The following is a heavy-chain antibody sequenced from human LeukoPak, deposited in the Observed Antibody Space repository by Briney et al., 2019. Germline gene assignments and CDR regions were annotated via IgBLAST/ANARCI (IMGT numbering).Heavy chain of an antibody. CDR3: AKLVAHAFDI. J-gene: IGHJ3*02. V-gene: IGHV3-30-3*02. CDR1: GFTFSNYA. CDR2: ISYDGSNK. Sequence: GGSLRLSCAASGFTFSNYAMSWVRQAPGKGLEWVAVISYDGSNKYYADSVKGRFTISRDNSKSTLYLQMNSLRAEDTAVYYCAKLVAHAFDIWGQGTMVTVSS. D-gene: IGHD2-8*02.